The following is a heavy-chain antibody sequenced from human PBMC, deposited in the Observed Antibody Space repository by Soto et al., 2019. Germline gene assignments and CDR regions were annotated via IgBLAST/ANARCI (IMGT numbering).Heavy chain of an antibody. CDR2: IIPICVTI. CDR1: GATFSSFA. J-gene: IGHJ4*02. V-gene: IGHV1-69*01. Sequence: QVQLLQSGAEVKKPGSSVKVSCKASGATFSSFAFSWGRQAPGQGLVWMGVIIPICVTISYAQKFQGRVTITADESTRTAYMELNSLTSDDTAVYYCASPLKWSGYYIAFDYWGQGTLVIVSS. CDR3: ASPLKWSGYYIAFDY. D-gene: IGHD3-3*01.